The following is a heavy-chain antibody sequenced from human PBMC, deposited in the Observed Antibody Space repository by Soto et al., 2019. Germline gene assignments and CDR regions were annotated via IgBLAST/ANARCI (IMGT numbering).Heavy chain of an antibody. V-gene: IGHV1-69*06. CDR3: ARAPYDSSGHRNSHYYYYDGMDV. CDR1: GGNFSSYA. Sequence: ASVKVSCKASGGNFSSYAISWVRQAPGQGLEWMGGIIPIFGTADYAQKFQGRVTITADKSTSTAYLGLISLRSVDTAVYYCARAPYDSSGHRNSHYYYYDGMDVVGEGATVEVSS. D-gene: IGHD3-22*01. CDR2: IIPIFGTA. J-gene: IGHJ6*04.